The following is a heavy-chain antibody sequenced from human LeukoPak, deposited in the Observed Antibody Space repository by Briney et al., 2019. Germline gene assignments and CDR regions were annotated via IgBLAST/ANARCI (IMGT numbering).Heavy chain of an antibody. J-gene: IGHJ6*02. V-gene: IGHV3-30-3*01. CDR3: ATGATTPYYYYYGMDV. CDR2: ISYDGSNK. CDR1: GFTFSSYA. Sequence: PGRSLRLSCAASGFTFSSYAMHWVRQAPGKGLEWVAVISYDGSNKYYADSVKGRFTISRDNSKNTLYLQMNSLRAEDTAVYYCATGATTPYYYYYGMDVWGQGTTVTVSS. D-gene: IGHD1-26*01.